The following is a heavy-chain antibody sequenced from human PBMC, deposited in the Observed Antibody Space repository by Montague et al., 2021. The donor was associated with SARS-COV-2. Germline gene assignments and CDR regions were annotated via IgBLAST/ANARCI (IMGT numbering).Heavy chain of an antibody. Sequence: SLRLSFAASGFTVSSNYMSWVRQAPGKGLEWVSVIYSGGSTYYADSVKGRFTISRDNSKNTLYLQMNSLRAKDTAVYYCARDQRRYGSGSYYGPHYYYYGMDVWGQGTTVTVSS. D-gene: IGHD3-10*01. J-gene: IGHJ6*02. CDR3: ARDQRRYGSGSYYGPHYYYYGMDV. V-gene: IGHV3-66*02. CDR2: IYSGGST. CDR1: GFTVSSNY.